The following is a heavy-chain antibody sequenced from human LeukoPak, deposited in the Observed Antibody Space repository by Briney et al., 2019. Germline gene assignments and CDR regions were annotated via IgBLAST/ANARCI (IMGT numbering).Heavy chain of an antibody. CDR3: AKDMDSSSWYVGYFDY. V-gene: IGHV3-30*18. CDR2: ISYDGSNK. J-gene: IGHJ4*02. D-gene: IGHD6-13*01. Sequence: GGSLRLSCAASGFTFSSYGMHWVRQAPGKGLEWVAVISYDGSNKYYADSVKGRFTISRDNSKNTLYLQMNSLRAEDTAVYYCAKDMDSSSWYVGYFDYWGQGTLVTVSS. CDR1: GFTFSSYG.